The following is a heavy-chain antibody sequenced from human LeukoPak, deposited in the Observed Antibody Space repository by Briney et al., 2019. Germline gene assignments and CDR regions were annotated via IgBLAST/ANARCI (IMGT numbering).Heavy chain of an antibody. V-gene: IGHV3-23*01. J-gene: IGHJ4*02. CDR1: GFTFSSYA. Sequence: GGSLRLSCAASGFTFSSYAMSWVRQAPGKGLEWVSAISGSGDSTYYADSVKGRFTISRDNSKNTLYLQMNSLRAEDTAIYYCAKPLYAATMIIWTYCFDYWGQGTLVTVSS. CDR2: ISGSGDST. CDR3: AKPLYAATMIIWTYCFDY. D-gene: IGHD3-16*01.